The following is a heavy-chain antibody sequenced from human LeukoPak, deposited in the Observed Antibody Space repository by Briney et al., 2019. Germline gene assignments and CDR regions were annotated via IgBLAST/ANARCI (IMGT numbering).Heavy chain of an antibody. CDR1: GGSISRGGYY. Sequence: SETLSLTCTVPGGSISRGGYYWSWIRQHPGKGLEWIGYIYYSGSTYYNPSLKSRVTISVDTSKNQFSLKLSSVTAADTAVYYCARGRRWFGQNWGQGTLVTVSS. CDR3: ARGRRWFGQN. CDR2: IYYSGST. J-gene: IGHJ4*02. D-gene: IGHD3-10*01. V-gene: IGHV4-31*03.